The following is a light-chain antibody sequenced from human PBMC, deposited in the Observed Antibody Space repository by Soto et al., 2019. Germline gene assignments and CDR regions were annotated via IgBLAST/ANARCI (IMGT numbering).Light chain of an antibody. CDR2: DAS. V-gene: IGKV1-5*01. CDR3: QHYNNYSWT. CDR1: QSISSW. Sequence: DIRMTQSPSTLSASVGDRVTITCRASQSISSWLAWYQQKPGKAPKLLIYDASSLESGVPSRFSGSASGTEFTLTISSLQPDDFATYYCQHYNNYSWTFGQGTKVEI. J-gene: IGKJ1*01.